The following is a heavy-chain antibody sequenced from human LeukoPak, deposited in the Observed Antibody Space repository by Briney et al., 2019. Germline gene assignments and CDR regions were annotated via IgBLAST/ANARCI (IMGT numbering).Heavy chain of an antibody. CDR3: AREGGFYRPLDY. V-gene: IGHV4-4*02. CDR1: GGXISSTNC. CDR2: VHLDGRT. Sequence: SETLSLTCVVSGGXISSTNCWTWVRQPPGKGLEWIGEVHLDGRTNYNPSLASRLTMSVDFSENHISLKLTSVTAADTAVYYCAREGGFYRPLDYSGQGTLVTVSS. D-gene: IGHD3-3*01. J-gene: IGHJ4*02.